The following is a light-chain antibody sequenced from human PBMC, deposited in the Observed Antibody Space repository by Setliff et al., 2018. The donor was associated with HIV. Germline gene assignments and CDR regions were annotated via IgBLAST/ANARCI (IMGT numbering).Light chain of an antibody. J-gene: IGLJ1*01. CDR1: SSDVGGYNY. Sequence: QSALTQPASVSGSPGQSITISCTGTSSDVGGYNYVSWYQQHPGKAPKLMIYDVTKRPSGVSNRFSGSKSGNTASLTISGLQAEGEADYYCCSYAGSSTPYVFGTGTKVTVL. V-gene: IGLV2-23*02. CDR3: CSYAGSSTPYV. CDR2: DVT.